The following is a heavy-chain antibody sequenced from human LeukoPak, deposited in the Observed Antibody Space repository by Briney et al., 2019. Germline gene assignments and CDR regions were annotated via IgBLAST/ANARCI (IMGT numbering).Heavy chain of an antibody. V-gene: IGHV4-59*01. Sequence: PSETLSLTCTVSGASISDYYWTWIRQPPGKGLEWIGHIYYSGNTIYNPSLKSRVTISIDTSKNQFSLKLSSVTTADTAVYYCARAPLIAGSFDPWGQGTLVTVSS. J-gene: IGHJ5*02. CDR2: IYYSGNT. CDR1: GASISDYY. CDR3: ARAPLIAGSFDP.